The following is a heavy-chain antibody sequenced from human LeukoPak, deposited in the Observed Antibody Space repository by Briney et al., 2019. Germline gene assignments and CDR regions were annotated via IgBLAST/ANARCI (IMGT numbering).Heavy chain of an antibody. V-gene: IGHV3-23*01. Sequence: GGSLRLSCAASGFTFGSYAMTWVRQAPGKGLEWVSATSVSGGSTYYADSVKGRFTISRDNSKNTLYLQMNSLRAEDTAVYYCAKGPGYCTSTSCFPDYWGQGTPVTVSS. CDR1: GFTFGSYA. CDR2: TSVSGGST. CDR3: AKGPGYCTSTSCFPDY. D-gene: IGHD2-2*01. J-gene: IGHJ4*02.